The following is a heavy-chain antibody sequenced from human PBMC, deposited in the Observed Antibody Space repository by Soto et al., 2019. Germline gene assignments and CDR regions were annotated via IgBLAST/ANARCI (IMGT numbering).Heavy chain of an antibody. D-gene: IGHD3-10*02. CDR3: TIVRVADSALDH. V-gene: IGHV3-30*02. CDR1: GFIFSNXX. CDR2: MSYDGSDT. J-gene: IGHJ4*02. Sequence: GGSLRLSCVGSGFIFSNXXMHWVRQTPGKGLEWVAFMSYDGSDTFYADSVKGRFTISRDNSKNTLFLHMSNLRAEDTAMYYCTIVRVADSALDHWGQGTLVTVSS.